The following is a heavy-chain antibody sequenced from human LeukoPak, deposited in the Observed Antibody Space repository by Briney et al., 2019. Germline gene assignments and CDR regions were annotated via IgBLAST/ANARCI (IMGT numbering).Heavy chain of an antibody. Sequence: PSETLSLTCTVSGGSISSGSYYWSWIRQPAGEGLGWIGRIYTSGSTNYNPSLKSRVTMSVDTSKNHFSLKLSSVTAADTAVYYCARVGVAGTLSWFDPWGQGTLVTVSS. V-gene: IGHV4-61*02. J-gene: IGHJ5*02. CDR2: IYTSGST. CDR1: GGSISSGSYY. D-gene: IGHD6-19*01. CDR3: ARVGVAGTLSWFDP.